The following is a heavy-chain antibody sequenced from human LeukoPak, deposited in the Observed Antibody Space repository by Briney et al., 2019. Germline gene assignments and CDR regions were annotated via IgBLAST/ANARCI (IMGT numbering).Heavy chain of an antibody. CDR3: ARARGTEAIDY. CDR2: IYYSGST. V-gene: IGHV4-59*01. D-gene: IGHD6-25*01. Sequence: SETLSLTCTVSGGSISSYYWSWIRQPPGKGLEWIGYIYYSGSTNYNPSLKSRVTISVDTSKNQFSLKLSSVTAADTAVYYCARARGTEAIDYWGQGTLVTVSS. CDR1: GGSISSYY. J-gene: IGHJ4*02.